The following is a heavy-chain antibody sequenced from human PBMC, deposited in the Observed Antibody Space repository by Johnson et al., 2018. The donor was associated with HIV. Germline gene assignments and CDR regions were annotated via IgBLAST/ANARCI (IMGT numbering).Heavy chain of an antibody. CDR1: GFTFDDYA. V-gene: IGHV3-9*01. CDR3: AKDASSGYYDDSSGDYYLSSAAFDI. J-gene: IGHJ3*02. D-gene: IGHD3-22*01. CDR2: ISWNSDTI. Sequence: VQLVESGGGLVQPGRSLRLSCAASGFTFDDYAMHWVRQAPGKGLEWVSGISWNSDTIGYADSVKGRFTISRDNAKNSLYLQMNSLRAEDTALYYCAKDASSGYYDDSSGDYYLSSAAFDIWGQGTMVTFSS.